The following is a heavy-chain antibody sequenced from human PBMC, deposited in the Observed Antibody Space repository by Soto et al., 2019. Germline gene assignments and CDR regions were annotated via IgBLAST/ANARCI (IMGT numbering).Heavy chain of an antibody. Sequence: SETLSLTCTVSGGSISSGPYSWGWIRQPPGEGLEWIGTFHYNENTYYNPPLGSRVTISVDTSKNQFSLKLNSVTAADTAVYYCARHNYGSGSTYFDYWGQGTLVT. CDR2: FHYNENT. V-gene: IGHV4-39*01. CDR1: GGSISSGPYS. J-gene: IGHJ4*02. D-gene: IGHD3-10*01. CDR3: ARHNYGSGSTYFDY.